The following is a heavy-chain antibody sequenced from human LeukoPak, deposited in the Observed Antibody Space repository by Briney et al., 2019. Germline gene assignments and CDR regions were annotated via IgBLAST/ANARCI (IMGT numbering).Heavy chain of an antibody. V-gene: IGHV2-5*01. CDR3: ARFPLDSSSWWGPTDAFDI. D-gene: IGHD6-13*01. Sequence: SGPTLVNPTQTLTLTCTFSGFSLSTSGVGVGWIRQPPGKALEWLALIYWNDDKRYRPSLKSRLTITKDTSKNQVVLTMTNMDPVDTATYYCARFPLDSSSWWGPTDAFDIRGQGTMVTVSS. CDR2: IYWNDDK. J-gene: IGHJ3*02. CDR1: GFSLSTSGVG.